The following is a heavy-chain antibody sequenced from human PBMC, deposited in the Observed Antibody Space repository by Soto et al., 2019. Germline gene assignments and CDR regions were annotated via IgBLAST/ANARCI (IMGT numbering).Heavy chain of an antibody. CDR2: IYYTGRT. J-gene: IGHJ4*02. Sequence: SETPSLTCPVSGGSLSSGGYYLGWVRQPPGKGLEWIGYIYYTGRTNYNPSLKSRVTISLDTSKNQFSLRLNSVTAADTAVYYCARRIVATETFDYWGQGTLVTVSS. D-gene: IGHD5-12*01. V-gene: IGHV4-61*08. CDR1: GGSLSSGGYY. CDR3: ARRIVATETFDY.